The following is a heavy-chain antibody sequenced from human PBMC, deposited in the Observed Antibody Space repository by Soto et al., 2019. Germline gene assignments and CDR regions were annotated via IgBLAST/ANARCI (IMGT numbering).Heavy chain of an antibody. CDR1: GFTFSSYS. V-gene: IGHV3-21*01. J-gene: IGHJ3*02. Sequence: GGSLRLSCAASGFTFSSYSMNWVRQAPGKGLEWVSSISSSSSYIYYADSVKGRFTISRDNAKNSLYLQMNSLSAEETAVYYCARNNYYAKIDAFDIWGQGTMVTVSS. CDR2: ISSSSSYI. CDR3: ARNNYYAKIDAFDI. D-gene: IGHD3-10*01.